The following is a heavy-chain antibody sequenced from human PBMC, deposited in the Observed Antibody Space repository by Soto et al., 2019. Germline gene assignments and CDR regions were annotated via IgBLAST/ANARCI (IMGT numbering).Heavy chain of an antibody. D-gene: IGHD6-6*01. CDR1: GGTFSSYA. CDR3: ARDGDSSSAQGFQH. J-gene: IGHJ1*01. V-gene: IGHV1-69*06. CDR2: IIPIFGTA. Sequence: QVQLVQSGAEVKKPGSSVKVSCKASGGTFSSYAISWVRQAPGQGLEWMGGIIPIFGTANYAQKFQGRVTITEDKSTSTAYMELSSLRSEDTAVYYCARDGDSSSAQGFQHWGQGTLVTVSS.